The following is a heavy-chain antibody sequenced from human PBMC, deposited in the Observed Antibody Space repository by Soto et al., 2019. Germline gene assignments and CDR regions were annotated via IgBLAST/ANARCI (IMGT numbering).Heavy chain of an antibody. CDR2: ISYDGSNK. J-gene: IGHJ3*02. CDR1: GFTFSSYA. CDR3: ARPTLSYSGSSHDASDI. D-gene: IGHD1-26*01. V-gene: IGHV3-30*04. Sequence: GGSLRLSCAASGFTFSSYAMHWVRQAPGKGLEWVAVISYDGSNKYYADSVKGRFTISRDNSKNTLYLQMNSLRAEDTAVYYCARPTLSYSGSSHDASDIWGQGTMVTVS.